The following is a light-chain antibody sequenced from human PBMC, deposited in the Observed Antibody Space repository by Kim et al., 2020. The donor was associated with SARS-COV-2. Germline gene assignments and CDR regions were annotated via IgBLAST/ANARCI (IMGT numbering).Light chain of an antibody. Sequence: GQSITISCAGTSSDVGGYNYVSWYQQHPGKAPKLMIYDVSNRPSGVSNRFSGSKSGNTASLTISGLQAEDEADYYCSSYTSIEHWVFGGGTQLTVL. CDR3: SSYTSIEHWV. CDR2: DVS. V-gene: IGLV2-14*03. CDR1: SSDVGGYNY. J-gene: IGLJ2*01.